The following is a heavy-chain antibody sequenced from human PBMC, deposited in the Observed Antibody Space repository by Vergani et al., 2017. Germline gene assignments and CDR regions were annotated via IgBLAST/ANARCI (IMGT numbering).Heavy chain of an antibody. D-gene: IGHD3-10*01. CDR3: ARQNPYGSAHVDF. J-gene: IGHJ4*02. CDR2: VHRNGNT. CDR1: GYSVGSGYY. V-gene: IGHV4-38-2*01. Sequence: QVDLQESGPLVKSSETLSLNCAVSGYSVGSGYYWGWIRQPPGRGLEWIGCVHRNGNTYYTSSLRSRATISRDTSKNQFSLRLTSVTAADTAVYYCARQNPYGSAHVDFWGRGVLVTVSA.